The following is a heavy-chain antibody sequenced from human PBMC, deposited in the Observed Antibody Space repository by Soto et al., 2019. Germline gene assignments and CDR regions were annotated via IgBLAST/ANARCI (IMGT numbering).Heavy chain of an antibody. CDR2: IIPIFGTA. CDR3: AIRGIAARDVYYGMDV. CDR1: GGTFSSYA. V-gene: IGHV1-69*06. J-gene: IGHJ6*02. Sequence: QVQLVQSGAEVKKPGSSVKVSCKASGGTFSSYAISWVRQAPGQGLEWMGGIIPIFGTANYAQKFQGRVTITADKSTSTAYMELSSLRSEDTAVYACAIRGIAARDVYYGMDVWGQGTTVTVSS. D-gene: IGHD6-6*01.